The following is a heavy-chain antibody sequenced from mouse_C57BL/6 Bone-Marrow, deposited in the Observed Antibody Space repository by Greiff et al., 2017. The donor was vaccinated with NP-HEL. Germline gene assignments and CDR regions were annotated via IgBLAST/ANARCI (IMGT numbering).Heavy chain of an antibody. CDR3: AGGHGYDYYAMDY. J-gene: IGHJ4*01. D-gene: IGHD2-2*01. Sequence: EVQRVESGAELVKPGASVKLSCTASGFNIKDYYMHWVKQRTEQGLEWIGRIDPEDGETKYAPKFQGKATITADTSSNTAYLQLSSLTSEDTAVYYCAGGHGYDYYAMDYWGQGTSVTVSS. CDR2: IDPEDGET. V-gene: IGHV14-2*01. CDR1: GFNIKDYY.